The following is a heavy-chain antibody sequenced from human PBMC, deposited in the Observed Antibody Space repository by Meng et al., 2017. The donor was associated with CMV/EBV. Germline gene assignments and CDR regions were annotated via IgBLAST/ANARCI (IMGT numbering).Heavy chain of an antibody. J-gene: IGHJ3*02. CDR3: ARGLRTRSTSTGAFDI. CDR1: GGSFSGYY. V-gene: IGHV4-34*01. CDR2: INHSGST. Sequence: YGGSFSGYYWSWIRQPPGKGLEWIGEINHSGSTNYNPSLKSRVTISVDTSKNQFSLKLSSVTAADTAVYYCARGLRTRSTSTGAFDIWGQGTMVTVSS. D-gene: IGHD2-2*01.